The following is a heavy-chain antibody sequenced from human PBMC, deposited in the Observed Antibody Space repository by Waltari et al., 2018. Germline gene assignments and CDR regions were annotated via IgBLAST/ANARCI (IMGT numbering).Heavy chain of an antibody. Sequence: QVQLQQWGAGLLKPSETLSLTCAVYGGSFSVYYWCWLRQPPGKGLEWIGESNHSGNTNYNPSLKSRVTISVDTSKNQFSLKLSSVTAADTAVYYCARGYGDGGGYFQHWGQGTLVTVSS. J-gene: IGHJ1*01. CDR2: SNHSGNT. CDR1: GGSFSVYY. V-gene: IGHV4-34*01. D-gene: IGHD4-17*01. CDR3: ARGYGDGGGYFQH.